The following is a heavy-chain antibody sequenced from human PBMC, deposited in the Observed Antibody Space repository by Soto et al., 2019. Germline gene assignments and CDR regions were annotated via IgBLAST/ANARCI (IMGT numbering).Heavy chain of an antibody. CDR3: AKIPITIRLGMDV. CDR1: GFTFSSYA. V-gene: IGHV3-23*01. D-gene: IGHD3-3*01. CDR2: ISGSGSST. Sequence: SGGSLRLSCAASGFTFSSYAMSWVRQAPGKGLEWVSTISGSGSSTYYADSVKGRFTISRDNSKNTLYLQMNSLRAEDTAVYYCAKIPITIRLGMDVWGQGTTVTVSS. J-gene: IGHJ6*02.